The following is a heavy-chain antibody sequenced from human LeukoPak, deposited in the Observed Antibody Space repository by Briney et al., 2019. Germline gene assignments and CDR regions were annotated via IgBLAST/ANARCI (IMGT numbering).Heavy chain of an antibody. CDR1: GLTSSTYE. CDR2: ISSRGNSK. Sequence: GGSLRLSCAASGLTSSTYEMNWVRQAPGKGLEWVSYISSRGNSKYYADSVKGRFTISRDNAKNSLYLQMNSLRAEDMAVYYCARQYCSSTSCTFDYWGQGTLVTVSS. V-gene: IGHV3-48*03. D-gene: IGHD2-2*01. CDR3: ARQYCSSTSCTFDY. J-gene: IGHJ4*02.